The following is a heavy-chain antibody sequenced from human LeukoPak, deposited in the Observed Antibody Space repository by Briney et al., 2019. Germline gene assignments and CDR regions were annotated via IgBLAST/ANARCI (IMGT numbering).Heavy chain of an antibody. D-gene: IGHD4-17*01. CDR3: ARDLGPNGDYGTFEDY. CDR2: IIAYNGNT. V-gene: IGHV1-18*01. J-gene: IGHJ4*02. CDR1: GYTFTSYG. Sequence: ASVKVSCKASGYTFTSYGISWVPRAPGQGLGRMGGIIAYNGNTNYAQKLQGRGTMTTDTSTSTAYMELRSMRSDDTAVYYCARDLGPNGDYGTFEDYWGQGTLVTVSS.